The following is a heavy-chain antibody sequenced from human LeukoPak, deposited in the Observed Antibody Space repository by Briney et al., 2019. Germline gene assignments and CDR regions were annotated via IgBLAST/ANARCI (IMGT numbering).Heavy chain of an antibody. Sequence: PSETLSLTCTVSGGSISSGGYYWSWIRQHPGKGLEWIGYIYYSGSTYYNPSLKSRVTISIDTSKNQFSLKLSSVTAADTAVYYCARDRSYYGRAFEIWGQGTMVTVSS. V-gene: IGHV4-31*03. CDR1: GGSISSGGYY. CDR2: IYYSGST. CDR3: ARDRSYYGRAFEI. J-gene: IGHJ3*02. D-gene: IGHD3-10*01.